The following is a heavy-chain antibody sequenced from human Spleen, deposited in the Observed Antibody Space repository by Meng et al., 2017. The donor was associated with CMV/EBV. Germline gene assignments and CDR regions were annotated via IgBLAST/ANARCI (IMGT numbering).Heavy chain of an antibody. CDR2: ISFDGTNK. Sequence: GESLKISCAASESTFSSYGMHWVRQAPGKGLEWVALISFDGTNKYYADSVKGRFTISRDNSKDTLYLQMNSLRTDDTAMYYCARVPQRGYLYGFNWFDPWGQGTLVTVSS. V-gene: IGHV3-30*03. CDR1: ESTFSSYG. CDR3: ARVPQRGYLYGFNWFDP. D-gene: IGHD5-18*01. J-gene: IGHJ5*02.